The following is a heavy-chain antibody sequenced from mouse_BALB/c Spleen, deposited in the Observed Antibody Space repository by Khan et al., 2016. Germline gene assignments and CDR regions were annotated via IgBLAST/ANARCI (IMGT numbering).Heavy chain of an antibody. CDR1: GYSITSDYA. J-gene: IGHJ1*01. V-gene: IGHV3-2*02. CDR3: ARNRHYFGSSYWYFDV. D-gene: IGHD1-1*01. CDR2: IGYSGST. Sequence: EVQLQESGPGLVKPSQSLSLTCTVTGYSITSDYAWNWFRQFPGNKLEWMGYIGYSGSTSYNPSLKSRISITRATSRNQFFLQLNSVTTEDTSTYYCARNRHYFGSSYWYFDVWGAGTTVTVSS.